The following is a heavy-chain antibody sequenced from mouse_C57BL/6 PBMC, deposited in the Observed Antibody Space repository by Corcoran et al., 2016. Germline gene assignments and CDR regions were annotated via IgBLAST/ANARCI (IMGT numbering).Heavy chain of an antibody. V-gene: IGHV1-81*01. CDR3: ARLSPYYYAMDY. CDR1: GYTFTSYG. J-gene: IGHJ4*01. CDR2: IYPRSGNT. Sequence: PLPHSGAELARPGASVKLSCKASGYTFTSYGISWVKQRTGQGLEWIGEIYPRSGNTYYNEKFKGKATLTADKSSSTAYMELRSLTSEDSAVYFCARLSPYYYAMDYWGQGTSVTVSS.